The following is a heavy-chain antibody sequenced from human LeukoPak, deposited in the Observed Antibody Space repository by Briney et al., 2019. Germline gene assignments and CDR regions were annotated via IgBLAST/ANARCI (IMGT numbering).Heavy chain of an antibody. CDR1: GFTFSSYG. J-gene: IGHJ4*02. V-gene: IGHV3-30*18. CDR2: ISYDGSNK. Sequence: GRSLRLSCAASGFTFSSYGMHWVRQAPGKGLEWVAVISYDGSNKYYADSVKGRFTISRDNSKNTLYLQMNSLRAEDTAVYYCAKDLFRSWIQLLSYFDYWGQGTLVTVSS. D-gene: IGHD5-18*01. CDR3: AKDLFRSWIQLLSYFDY.